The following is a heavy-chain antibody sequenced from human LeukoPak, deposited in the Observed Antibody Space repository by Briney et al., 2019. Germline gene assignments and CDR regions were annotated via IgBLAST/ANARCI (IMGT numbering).Heavy chain of an antibody. D-gene: IGHD1-26*01. CDR3: VKVSATVGATYFDY. CDR2: IYSGGST. J-gene: IGHJ4*02. V-gene: IGHV3-66*01. Sequence: GGSLRLSCAASGFTVSSSYMSWVRQAPGKGLEWVSVIYSGGSTYYADSVKGRFTISRDNSKNTLYFQMSSLRAEDTAVYYCVKVSATVGATYFDYWGQGTLVTVSS. CDR1: GFTVSSSY.